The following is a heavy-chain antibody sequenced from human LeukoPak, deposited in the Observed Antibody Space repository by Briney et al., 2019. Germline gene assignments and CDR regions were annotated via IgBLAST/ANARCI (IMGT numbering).Heavy chain of an antibody. J-gene: IGHJ4*02. V-gene: IGHV4-59*01. D-gene: IGHD1-26*01. CDR2: IYYSGST. CDR1: GGSISGYY. Sequence: PSETLSLTCTVSGGSISGYYWSWIRQPPGKGLEWIGYIYYSGSTNYNPSLMSRVTISVDTSKNQFSLKLSSVTAADTAVYYCARGREWEPKVFDYWGQGTLVTVSS. CDR3: ARGREWEPKVFDY.